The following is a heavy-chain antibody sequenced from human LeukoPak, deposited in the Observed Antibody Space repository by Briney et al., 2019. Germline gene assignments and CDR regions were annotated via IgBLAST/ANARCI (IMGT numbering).Heavy chain of an antibody. CDR1: RFTFCIYA. Sequence: GGSLRLSCAASRFTFCIYAMSWVRQAPGKGLEWVSAISGTGGSTCSADSVKGRFTISRDNSKNTLYLQMNSLRAEDTAVYYCAKDLLGAYNPGTFDYWGQGTLVTVSS. V-gene: IGHV3-23*01. D-gene: IGHD1-26*01. J-gene: IGHJ4*02. CDR2: ISGTGGST. CDR3: AKDLLGAYNPGTFDY.